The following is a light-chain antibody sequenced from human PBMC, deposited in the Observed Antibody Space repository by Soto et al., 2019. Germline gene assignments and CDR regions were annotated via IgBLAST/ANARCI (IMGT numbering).Light chain of an antibody. J-gene: IGKJ5*01. Sequence: EIVMTQSPATLSVSPGERASLSCRASQSVSSNLAWYQQKPGQAPRLLIYGASTRATGIPARFSGSGSGTEFTLTISNLQSEDFAVYHCQQYGSSPLFGQGTRLEIK. CDR2: GAS. CDR3: QQYGSSPL. V-gene: IGKV3-15*01. CDR1: QSVSSN.